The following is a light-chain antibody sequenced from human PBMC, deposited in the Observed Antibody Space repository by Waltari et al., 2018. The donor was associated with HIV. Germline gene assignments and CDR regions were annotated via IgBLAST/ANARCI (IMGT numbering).Light chain of an antibody. J-gene: IGLJ2*01. V-gene: IGLV3-21*04. Sequence: SYMLTQSPSVSVAPGKTAAITCGGNDIGSTRVHWYQHKSGKAPVLIIYDDDDRPSGIPERFSGSNSANTATLTITRVEAGDEADYFCQVWDFRSDEVIFGGGTKMTVL. CDR2: DDD. CDR1: DIGSTR. CDR3: QVWDFRSDEVI.